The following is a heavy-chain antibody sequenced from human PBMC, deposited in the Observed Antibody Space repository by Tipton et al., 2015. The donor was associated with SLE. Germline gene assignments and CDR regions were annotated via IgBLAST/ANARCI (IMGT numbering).Heavy chain of an antibody. J-gene: IGHJ4*02. CDR3: AVNVVVKVQVDY. D-gene: IGHD2-21*01. CDR2: INHRGST. CDR1: GGSLSDYY. V-gene: IGHV4-34*01. Sequence: TLSLTCAVYGGSLSDYYWTWIRQPPGKGLEWIGEINHRGSTIYNPSLKSRLTISEDRSKKQFSLKLTSVTAADTAVYYCAVNVVVKVQVDYWGPGALVTVSS.